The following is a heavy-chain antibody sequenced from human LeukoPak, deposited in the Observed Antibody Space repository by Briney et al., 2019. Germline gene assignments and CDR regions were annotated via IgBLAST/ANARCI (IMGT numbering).Heavy chain of an antibody. CDR1: GGSISSGDYY. D-gene: IGHD5-18*01. J-gene: IGHJ4*02. Sequence: SETLSLTCTVSGGSISSGDYYWSWIRQPPGKGLEWIGYFYYSGSTYYNPSIQSPVTISVDTSQYQFSLKLSSVTAADTAVYYCARAIVDTATYFDYWGQGTLVTVSS. V-gene: IGHV4-30-4*08. CDR2: FYYSGST. CDR3: ARAIVDTATYFDY.